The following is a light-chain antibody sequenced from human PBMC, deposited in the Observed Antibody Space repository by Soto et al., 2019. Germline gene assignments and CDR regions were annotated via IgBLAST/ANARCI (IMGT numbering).Light chain of an antibody. CDR3: KSYAGSNTYV. V-gene: IGLV2-8*01. CDR1: KSDIGVYDF. CDR2: EVV. Sequence: QSGLTLPPSASGTTGQSVTISCTGTKSDIGVYDFVSWYQHHPGKAPRLIIYEVVQRPSGVPDRFSGSKSGNTASLTVSGLQAADEADYFCKSYAGSNTYVFGSGTKV. J-gene: IGLJ1*01.